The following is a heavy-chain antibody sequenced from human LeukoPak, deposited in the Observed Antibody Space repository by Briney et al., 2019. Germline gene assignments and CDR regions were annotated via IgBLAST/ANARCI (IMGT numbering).Heavy chain of an antibody. CDR2: ISSSSSTK. CDR3: AKLLMTTVTTPGWFDP. J-gene: IGHJ5*02. Sequence: GGSLRLSCAGSGFTFSSYNMNWVRQAPGKGLEWVSYISSSSSTKYYADSVKGRFTISRDNSKNTLYLQMNSLRVEDTAIYYCAKLLMTTVTTPGWFDPWGQGTLVTVSS. V-gene: IGHV3-48*01. CDR1: GFTFSSYN. D-gene: IGHD4-17*01.